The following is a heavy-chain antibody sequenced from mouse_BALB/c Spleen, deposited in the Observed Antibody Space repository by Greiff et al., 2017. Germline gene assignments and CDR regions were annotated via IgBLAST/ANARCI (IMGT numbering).Heavy chain of an antibody. V-gene: IGHV2-9*02. D-gene: IGHD2-4*01. Sequence: QVQLKESGPGLVAPSQSLSITCTVSGFSLTSYGVHWVRQPPGKGLEWLGVIWAGGSTNYNSALMSRLSISKDNSKSQVFLKMNSLQTDDTAMYYCARVMITTGAWFAYWGQGTLVTVSA. J-gene: IGHJ3*01. CDR3: ARVMITTGAWFAY. CDR2: IWAGGST. CDR1: GFSLTSYG.